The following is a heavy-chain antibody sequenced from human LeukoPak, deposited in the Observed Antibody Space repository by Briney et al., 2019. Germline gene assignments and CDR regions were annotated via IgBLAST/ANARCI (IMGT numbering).Heavy chain of an antibody. Sequence: PSETLSLTCTVPAPSVSSSHWNSVRQPPGKGLEWIGNVDYNGGTKYNPSLKSRVTMSLDTSKNQFSLKLKVVTAAESALYYCARGFYEPFDRWGQGTLVTVSS. CDR3: ARGFYEPFDR. V-gene: IGHV4-59*02. D-gene: IGHD2/OR15-2a*01. CDR1: APSVSSSH. CDR2: VDYNGGT. J-gene: IGHJ4*02.